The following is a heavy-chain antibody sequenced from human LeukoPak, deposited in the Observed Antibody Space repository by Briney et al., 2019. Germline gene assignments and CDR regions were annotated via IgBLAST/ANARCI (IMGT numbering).Heavy chain of an antibody. Sequence: GGSLRLSCAASGFTFSSYAMSWVRQAPGKGLEWVSAISGSGGSTYYADSVKGRFTISRDSSKNTLYLQMNSLRAEDTAVYYCAKDPDDSSGYYFDYWGQGTLVTVSS. J-gene: IGHJ4*02. CDR2: ISGSGGST. D-gene: IGHD3-22*01. CDR3: AKDPDDSSGYYFDY. CDR1: GFTFSSYA. V-gene: IGHV3-23*01.